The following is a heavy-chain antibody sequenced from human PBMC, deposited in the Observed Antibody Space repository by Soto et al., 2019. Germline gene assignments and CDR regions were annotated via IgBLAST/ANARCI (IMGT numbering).Heavy chain of an antibody. CDR2: ISINSNHK. CDR3: VRGGGGGQFDY. V-gene: IGHV3-11*06. D-gene: IGHD2-21*01. Sequence: QIKLVESGGGLVNPGGSLRLSCAASGFTFSDFYMTWVRQAPGKGLEWLSYISINSNHKEYGDSVKGRHTISRDNAKNSLYLQMNSLIADDTAVYYCVRGGGGGQFDYWGQGTLVTVSS. J-gene: IGHJ4*02. CDR1: GFTFSDFY.